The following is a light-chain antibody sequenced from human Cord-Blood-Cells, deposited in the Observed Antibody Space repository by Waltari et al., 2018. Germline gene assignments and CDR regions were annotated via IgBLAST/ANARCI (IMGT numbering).Light chain of an antibody. Sequence: QSALTQPASVSGSPGQSITISCTGTSRDVGGYNYVSWYQQHPGKAPKLMIYDVSNRPSGVSNRFSGSKSSNTASLTISGLQAEDEADYYCSSYTSSSTLVFGTGTKVTVL. CDR2: DVS. V-gene: IGLV2-14*01. CDR1: SRDVGGYNY. CDR3: SSYTSSSTLV. J-gene: IGLJ1*01.